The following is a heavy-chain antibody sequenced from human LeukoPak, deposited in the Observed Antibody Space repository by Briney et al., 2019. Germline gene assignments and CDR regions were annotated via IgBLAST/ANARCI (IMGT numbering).Heavy chain of an antibody. Sequence: PGGSLRLSCAASGFTVSSNYISWVRQAPGKGLEWVSVIYSGGTTYFADSVKGRFTISRDNSKNTLYLQMNSLRAEDTAIYFCARGHNSRAGVTDCCPLDYWGQGTLVTVSS. D-gene: IGHD2-21*02. CDR1: GFTVSSNY. CDR2: IYSGGTT. CDR3: ARGHNSRAGVTDCCPLDY. J-gene: IGHJ4*02. V-gene: IGHV3-66*01.